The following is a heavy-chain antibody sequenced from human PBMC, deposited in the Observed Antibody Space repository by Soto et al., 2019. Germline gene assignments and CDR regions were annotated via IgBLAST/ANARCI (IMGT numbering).Heavy chain of an antibody. D-gene: IGHD1-1*01. CDR3: ARADSALVGKGFDL. Sequence: SETLSLTCDVSGGSIKSDHWWTWVRQSPGKGLEWIGEIYHSGSAFSNPSLKSRVTISLDRSNNQFSLNLTSVTAADTAVYFCARADSALVGKGFDLWGQGTLVTVSS. CDR2: IYHSGSA. V-gene: IGHV4-4*02. J-gene: IGHJ4*02. CDR1: GGSIKSDHW.